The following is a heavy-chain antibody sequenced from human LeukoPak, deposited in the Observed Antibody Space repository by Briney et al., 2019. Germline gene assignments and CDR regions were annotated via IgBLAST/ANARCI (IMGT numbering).Heavy chain of an antibody. CDR1: GGSISSYY. CDR2: IYYSGST. V-gene: IGHV4-59*01. J-gene: IGHJ4*02. Sequence: SETLSLTCTVSGGSISSYYWSWIRQPPGKGLEWIGYIYYSGSTNYNPSLKSRVTISVDTSKNQFSLKLSSVTAADTAVYYCARETHYGSGRYFDYWGQGTLVTVSS. D-gene: IGHD3-10*01. CDR3: ARETHYGSGRYFDY.